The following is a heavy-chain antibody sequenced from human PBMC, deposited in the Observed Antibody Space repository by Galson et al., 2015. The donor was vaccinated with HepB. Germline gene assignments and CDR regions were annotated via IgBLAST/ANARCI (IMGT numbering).Heavy chain of an antibody. J-gene: IGHJ5*02. CDR2: VMSGSGGA. V-gene: IGHV3-23*01. D-gene: IGHD6-19*01. CDR1: GFTFSSYG. Sequence: SLRLSCAVSGFTFSSYGMIWVRQAPGKGLEWVSAVMSGSGGAFYADSVKGRFTISRDNSKNTLSLQMNSLGAEDAAVYYCAKCGVLSSGWCNYFDPWGQGTLVTVSS. CDR3: AKCGVLSSGWCNYFDP.